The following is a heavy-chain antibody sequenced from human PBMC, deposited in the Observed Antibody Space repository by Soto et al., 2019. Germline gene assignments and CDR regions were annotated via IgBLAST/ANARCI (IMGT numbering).Heavy chain of an antibody. CDR2: IHSSGSI. CDR3: ARDQGVAAAGITWFDP. Sequence: SETLSLTCTVSGASMNSYHWSWIRQPAGKGLEWIGHIHSSGSINYNPSLKSRVTMSVDTSKNQFSLRLMSLTAADTAVYYCARDQGVAAAGITWFDPWGQGSLVTVS. CDR1: GASMNSYH. V-gene: IGHV4-4*07. D-gene: IGHD6-13*01. J-gene: IGHJ5*02.